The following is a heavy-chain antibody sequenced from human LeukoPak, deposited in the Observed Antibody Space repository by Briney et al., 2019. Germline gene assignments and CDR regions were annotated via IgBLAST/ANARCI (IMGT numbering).Heavy chain of an antibody. V-gene: IGHV6-1*01. J-gene: IGHJ3*02. CDR1: GDSVSSNSAA. CDR3: ANGIVGGDAGAFDI. Sequence: SQTLSLTCAISGDSVSSNSAARNWIRQSPSRGLEWLGRTYYRSKWYNDYAVSVKSRIAINPDTSKNQFSLQLNSVTPEDTAVYYCANGIVGGDAGAFDIWGQGTMVTVSS. D-gene: IGHD1-26*01. CDR2: TYYRSKWYN.